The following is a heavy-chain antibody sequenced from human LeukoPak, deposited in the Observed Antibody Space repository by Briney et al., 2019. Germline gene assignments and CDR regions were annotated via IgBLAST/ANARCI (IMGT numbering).Heavy chain of an antibody. CDR3: ARAPDSGPLDY. CDR1: GFTFSSYA. CDR2: ISGSGGST. V-gene: IGHV3-23*01. J-gene: IGHJ4*02. D-gene: IGHD6-19*01. Sequence: PGGSLRLSCAASGFTFSSYAMSWVRQAPGEGLEWVSAISGSGGSTYYADSVKGRFTISRDNAKNSLYLQMNSLRAEDTAVYYCARAPDSGPLDYWGQGTLVTVSS.